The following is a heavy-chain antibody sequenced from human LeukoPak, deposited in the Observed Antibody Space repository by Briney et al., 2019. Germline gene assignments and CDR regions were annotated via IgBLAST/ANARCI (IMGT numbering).Heavy chain of an antibody. Sequence: GGSLRLSCAAAGFTFSTYGMHWVRRAPGKGLEWEAVIWSDGSNEYYAESVKGRFTISRDNSKNTLHLQMNRLRAEDTAVYYCAKRGGGYSYGFGWFDPWGQGTLVTVSS. CDR3: AKRGGGYSYGFGWFDP. D-gene: IGHD5-18*01. J-gene: IGHJ5*02. CDR2: IWSDGSNE. V-gene: IGHV3-33*06. CDR1: GFTFSTYG.